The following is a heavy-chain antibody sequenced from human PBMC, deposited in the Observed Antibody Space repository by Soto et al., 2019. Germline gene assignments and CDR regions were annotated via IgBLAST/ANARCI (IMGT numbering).Heavy chain of an antibody. CDR1: GFTFRSYG. V-gene: IGHV3-30*18. D-gene: IGHD5-12*01. J-gene: IGHJ4*02. CDR3: AKEGPNIVAFY. Sequence: QVQLVESGGGVVQPGRSLRLSCAASGFTFRSYGMHWVRQARGKGLEWVAVISYDGSNKYYADSVKGRFTISRDNSKNTLYLQMNSLRAEDTAVYYCAKEGPNIVAFYWGQGTLVTVSS. CDR2: ISYDGSNK.